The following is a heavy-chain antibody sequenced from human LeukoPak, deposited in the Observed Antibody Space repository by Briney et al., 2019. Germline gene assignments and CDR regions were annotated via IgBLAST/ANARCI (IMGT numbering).Heavy chain of an antibody. CDR2: ITLSSSTI. J-gene: IGHJ4*02. V-gene: IGHV3-48*01. D-gene: IGHD6-13*01. CDR1: GFTFSSYW. CDR3: AREPSYSSSWYISCDY. Sequence: PGGSLRLSCAASGFTFSSYWMSWVRQAPGKGLEWVSYITLSSSTIYYADSVKGRFTISRDNAKNSVYLQMNSLRAEDTAVYYCAREPSYSSSWYISCDYWGQGTLVTVSS.